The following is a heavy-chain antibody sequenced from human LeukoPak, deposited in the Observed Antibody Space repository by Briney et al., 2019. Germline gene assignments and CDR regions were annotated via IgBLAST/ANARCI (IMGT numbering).Heavy chain of an antibody. D-gene: IGHD3-10*01. V-gene: IGHV3-23*01. J-gene: IGHJ5*01. CDR2: ISGTGDNA. CDR1: GFIFGDYA. CDR3: TPTPSGNYYLRVAS. Sequence: GGSLRLSCATSGFIFGDYAMTWDRQAPGKGLEWVSGISGTGDNAYYADSVKGRFIISRDNSKNTLSLQMNSLRVEDTAVYYCTPTPSGNYYLRVASWGQGTLVTVSS.